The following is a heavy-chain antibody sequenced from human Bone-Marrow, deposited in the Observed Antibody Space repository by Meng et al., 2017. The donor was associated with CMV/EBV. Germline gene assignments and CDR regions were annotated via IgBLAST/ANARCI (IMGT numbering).Heavy chain of an antibody. CDR1: GFTFDGYA. J-gene: IGHJ4*02. V-gene: IGHV3-23*03. Sequence: GGSLRLSCAASGFTFDGYAMNWVRQASGKGLEWVSAIYSGASSTYYADSVKGRFTISRDNSKNTLYLQMNSLGVEDTAVYYCARSDQWGQGTLVTVSS. CDR2: IYSGASST. D-gene: IGHD2-2*01. CDR3: ARSDQ.